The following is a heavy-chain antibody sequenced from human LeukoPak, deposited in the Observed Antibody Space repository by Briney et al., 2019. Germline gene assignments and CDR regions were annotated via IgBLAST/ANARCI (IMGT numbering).Heavy chain of an antibody. CDR2: IYSGGST. D-gene: IGHD4-17*01. CDR1: GFTVSSNY. Sequence: GGSLRLSCAASGFTVSSNYMSWVRQAPGKGLEWVSVIYSGGSTYYADSVKGRFTISRDNSKNTLYLQMNSLRAEDTAVYYCARDNGEPNWFDPWGQGTLVTVSS. J-gene: IGHJ5*02. V-gene: IGHV3-66*01. CDR3: ARDNGEPNWFDP.